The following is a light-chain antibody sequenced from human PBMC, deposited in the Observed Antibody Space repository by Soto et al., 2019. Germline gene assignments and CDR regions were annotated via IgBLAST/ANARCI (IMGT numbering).Light chain of an antibody. J-gene: IGKJ5*01. CDR3: QQSYSTPVT. Sequence: IQMTQDPSILPALVPARVSIHCRASQSISTWLAWYQQKPGKAPKFLIYAASNWESGVPARFSGSGSGTDFTLTISSLQPEDFALYYCQQSYSTPVTFGQGTRLEIK. V-gene: IGKV1-39*01. CDR1: QSISTW. CDR2: AAS.